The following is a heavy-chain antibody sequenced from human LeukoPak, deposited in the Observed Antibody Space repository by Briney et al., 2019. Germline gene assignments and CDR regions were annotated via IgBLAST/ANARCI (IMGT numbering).Heavy chain of an antibody. Sequence: SETLSLTCAVYGGSFSGYYWSWIRQPPGKGLEWIGEINHSESTNYNPSLKSRVTISVDTSKNQFSLKLSSVTAADTAVYYCARGSSSWLGYWFDPWGQGTLVTVSS. J-gene: IGHJ5*02. CDR2: INHSEST. V-gene: IGHV4-34*01. CDR3: ARGSSSWLGYWFDP. D-gene: IGHD6-13*01. CDR1: GGSFSGYY.